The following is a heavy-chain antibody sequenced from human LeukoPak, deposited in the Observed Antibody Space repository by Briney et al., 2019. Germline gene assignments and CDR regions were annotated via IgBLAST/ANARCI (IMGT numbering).Heavy chain of an antibody. Sequence: ASVTVSFTASGYTFTAYYLQWVRLAPGQGQEWMGWINTKSGGTDYAQRFQGRVTMTTDTSTSTAYMELSRLRSDDTAVYYCARDHCISNSCYEDYYNGLDVWGQGTTVTVSS. CDR3: ARDHCISNSCYEDYYNGLDV. D-gene: IGHD2-2*01. CDR2: INTKSGGT. CDR1: GYTFTAYY. J-gene: IGHJ6*02. V-gene: IGHV1-2*02.